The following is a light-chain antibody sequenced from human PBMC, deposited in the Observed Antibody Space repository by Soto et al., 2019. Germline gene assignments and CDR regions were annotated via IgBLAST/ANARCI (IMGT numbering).Light chain of an antibody. CDR1: QSVRRDY. CDR3: QQYGSTPLT. CDR2: GAS. J-gene: IGKJ4*01. Sequence: EIVLTQSPGTLSLSQGETATLSRRASQSVRRDYLSWLQKKPGQDPRVLIYGASSRAAGIPDRFSGSASGADFNLSIARLEPEDCAMYECQQYGSTPLTFGGGAKVDIK. V-gene: IGKV3-20*01.